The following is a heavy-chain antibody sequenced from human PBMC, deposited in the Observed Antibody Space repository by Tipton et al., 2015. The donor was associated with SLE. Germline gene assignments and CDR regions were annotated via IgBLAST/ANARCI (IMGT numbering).Heavy chain of an antibody. J-gene: IGHJ4*02. CDR2: IYHSGST. CDR1: GGSISSYY. V-gene: IGHV4-4*08. Sequence: TLSLTCTVSGGSISSYYWSWIRQPPGKGLEWIGYIYHSGSTNYNPSLKSRVTISEDTSKNQVSLRLTSVTAADTAVYYCARDGYSSGWDGDFDYWGQGTLVTVSS. CDR3: ARDGYSSGWDGDFDY. D-gene: IGHD6-19*01.